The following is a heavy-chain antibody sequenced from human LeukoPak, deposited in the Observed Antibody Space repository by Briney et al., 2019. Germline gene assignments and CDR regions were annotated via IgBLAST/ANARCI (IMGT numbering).Heavy chain of an antibody. Sequence: PGGSLRLSCAASGFTFDDYGMSWVRQAPGKGLEWVSGINWNGGSTGYADSVKGRFTISRDNAKNSLFLQMNSLRAEDTAVFYCARGLEKTLVVTPFDSWGQGTLVTVSS. CDR2: INWNGGST. D-gene: IGHD2-21*02. CDR3: ARGLEKTLVVTPFDS. CDR1: GFTFDDYG. V-gene: IGHV3-20*04. J-gene: IGHJ4*02.